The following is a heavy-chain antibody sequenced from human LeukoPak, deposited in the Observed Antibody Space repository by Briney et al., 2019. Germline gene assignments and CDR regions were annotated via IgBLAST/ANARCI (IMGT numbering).Heavy chain of an antibody. CDR3: ARAYSSSSYYFDY. D-gene: IGHD6-6*01. J-gene: IGHJ4*02. V-gene: IGHV3-23*01. CDR2: ISDSGGST. CDR1: GFIFRNYA. Sequence: GXXLRLSCAASGFIFRNYALSWVRQAPEKGLQWVSAISDSGGSTYYAASVKGRFTISRDNSKNTLYLQMNNLRAEDTAVYYCARAYSSSSYYFDYWGQGTLVTVSS.